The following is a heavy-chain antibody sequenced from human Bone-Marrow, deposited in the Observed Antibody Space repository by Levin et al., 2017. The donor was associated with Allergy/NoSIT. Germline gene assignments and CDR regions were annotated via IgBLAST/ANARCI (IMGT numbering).Heavy chain of an antibody. V-gene: IGHV4-31*03. CDR3: AAIRDGYNYVEPNNWFDP. CDR2: IYYSGST. D-gene: IGHD5-24*01. Sequence: SQTLSLPCTVSGGSIRSGGYYWSWIRQHPGKGLEWIGYIYYSGSTYYNPSLKSRVTISVDTSKNQFSLKLSSVTAADTAVYYCAAIRDGYNYVEPNNWFDPWGQGTLVTVSS. CDR1: GGSIRSGGYY. J-gene: IGHJ5*02.